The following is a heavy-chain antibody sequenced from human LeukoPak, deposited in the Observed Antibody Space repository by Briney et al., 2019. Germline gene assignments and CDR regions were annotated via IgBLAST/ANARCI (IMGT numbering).Heavy chain of an antibody. CDR2: ISSSSSYI. J-gene: IGHJ4*02. CDR3: ASRSGSYYPSSVAGTDY. V-gene: IGHV3-21*01. CDR1: GFTFSSYS. D-gene: IGHD3-10*01. Sequence: GGSLRLSCAASGFTFSSYSMNWVRQAPGKGLGWVSSISSSSSYIYYADSVKGRFTISRDNAKNSLYLQMNSLRAEDTAVYYCASRSGSYYPSSVAGTDYWGQGTLVTVSS.